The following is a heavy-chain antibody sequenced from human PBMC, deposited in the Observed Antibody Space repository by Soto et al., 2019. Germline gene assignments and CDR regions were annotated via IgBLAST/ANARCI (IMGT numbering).Heavy chain of an antibody. D-gene: IGHD5-12*01. Sequence: QGQLLQSGDEVKTPGASVRVSCRASGYPFTSYGISWVRQAPGQGLEWVAWISAYKGNRDIAQKFQGRVTMTLETSTGTAHMELGDLTSADTAVYYCARGRIVASIHDAFEIWGQGTNVTVSS. CDR2: ISAYKGNR. J-gene: IGHJ3*02. V-gene: IGHV1-18*01. CDR1: GYPFTSYG. CDR3: ARGRIVASIHDAFEI.